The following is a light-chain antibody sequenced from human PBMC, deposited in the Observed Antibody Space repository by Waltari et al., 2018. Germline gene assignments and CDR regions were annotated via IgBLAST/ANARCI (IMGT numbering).Light chain of an antibody. V-gene: IGKV3-15*01. CDR1: QNIDTR. J-gene: IGKJ5*01. CDR2: GAS. CDR3: QQYLQWPPAIT. Sequence: ILLTQSPATLSVSPGERATLSCRASQNIDTRLAWYQHKPGQAPRLLIYGASTRAADIPARFSGSGFGTDFSLTINSLQSEDFAVYYCQQYLQWPPAITFGPGTRQDFK.